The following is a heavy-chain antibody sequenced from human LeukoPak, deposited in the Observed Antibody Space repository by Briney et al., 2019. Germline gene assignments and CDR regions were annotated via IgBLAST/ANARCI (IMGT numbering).Heavy chain of an antibody. Sequence: PGGSLRLSCAASGFTFSGYWMHWVRHAPGKGLVWVSRIRTDGSSTSYADSVKGRFTISRDNAKNTLYLQMNSLRAEDTAVYYCVRGDIVATPDWWGQGTLVTVSS. J-gene: IGHJ4*02. CDR1: GFTFSGYW. D-gene: IGHD5-12*01. CDR2: IRTDGSST. CDR3: VRGDIVATPDW. V-gene: IGHV3-74*01.